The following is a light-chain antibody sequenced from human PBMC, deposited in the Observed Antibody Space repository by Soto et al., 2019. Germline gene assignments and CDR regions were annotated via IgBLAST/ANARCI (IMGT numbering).Light chain of an antibody. Sequence: QSALTQPASVSGSPGQSITISCTGTSSDVGTYNLVSWYQQHPGKAPKLIIYEGDKRPSGVSNRFSGSKSGNTASLTISGLQAEDEGDYYCCSYAGSNSWVFGGGTKLTVL. J-gene: IGLJ3*02. CDR1: SSDVGTYNL. V-gene: IGLV2-23*01. CDR2: EGD. CDR3: CSYAGSNSWV.